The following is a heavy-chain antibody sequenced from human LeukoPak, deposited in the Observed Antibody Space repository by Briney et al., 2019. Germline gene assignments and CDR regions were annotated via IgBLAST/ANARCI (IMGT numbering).Heavy chain of an antibody. CDR1: GFSISSGYY. D-gene: IGHD2-15*01. J-gene: IGHJ5*02. CDR3: ARGLLKVVAATFLRRRYNWFDP. Sequence: SETLSITCTVSGFSISSGYYWSWIRQPPGKGLEWIGEINHSVSTNYNPSLKSRVTISVDTSKNRFSLKLSSVTAADTAVYYCARGLLKVVAATFLRRRYNWFDPWGQGTLVTVSS. CDR2: INHSVST. V-gene: IGHV4-34*01.